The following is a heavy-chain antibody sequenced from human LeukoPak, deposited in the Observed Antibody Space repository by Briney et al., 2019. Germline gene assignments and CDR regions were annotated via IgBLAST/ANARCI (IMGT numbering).Heavy chain of an antibody. V-gene: IGHV3-21*01. J-gene: IGHJ4*02. Sequence: GGSLRLSCAASGFTFSSYIMNWVRQAPGKGLEWVSSISSSSSYIYYADSVKGRFTISRDNAKNSLYLQMNSLRAEDTAVYYCARVSTSRDTPDYWGQGTLVTVSS. CDR2: ISSSSSYI. CDR1: GFTFSSYI. CDR3: ARVSTSRDTPDY. D-gene: IGHD2-2*01.